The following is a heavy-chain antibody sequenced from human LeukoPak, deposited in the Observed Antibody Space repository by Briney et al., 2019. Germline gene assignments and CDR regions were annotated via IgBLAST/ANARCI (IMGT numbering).Heavy chain of an antibody. V-gene: IGHV4-30-4*08. Sequence: SQTLSLTCTVWVGSIISCPYYWRWIRQPPGKGLVWFGYIYYSGSTYYNPSLKSQVTISLDTSKNQFSLKLSSVTAADTAVYYCVRTEVSSGSEDYWGQGTLVTVSS. CDR3: VRTEVSSGSEDY. CDR1: VGSIISCPYY. CDR2: IYYSGST. J-gene: IGHJ4*02. D-gene: IGHD6-19*01.